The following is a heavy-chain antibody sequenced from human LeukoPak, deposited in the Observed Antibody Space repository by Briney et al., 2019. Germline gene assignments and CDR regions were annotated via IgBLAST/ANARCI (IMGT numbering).Heavy chain of an antibody. Sequence: PGGSLRLSCAASGFTFSDYYMSWIRQAPGKGLEWVSYISSGGSTIYYADSVKGRFTISRDNAKNSLYLQMNSLRAEDTAVYYCARDWEDIVVVPAAIAGVNWFDPWGQGTLVTVSS. V-gene: IGHV3-11*04. CDR2: ISSGGSTI. D-gene: IGHD2-2*01. CDR1: GFTFSDYY. CDR3: ARDWEDIVVVPAAIAGVNWFDP. J-gene: IGHJ5*02.